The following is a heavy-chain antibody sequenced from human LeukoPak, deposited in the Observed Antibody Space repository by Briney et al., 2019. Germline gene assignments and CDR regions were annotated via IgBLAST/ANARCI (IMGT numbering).Heavy chain of an antibody. D-gene: IGHD3-3*01. Sequence: GASVKVYCKASGGTFSSYAISWVPQAPGQGLQWIGGIIPIFGTANYAQKFQGRVTITTDESTSTAYMELSSLRSEDTAVYYCASTFGVVYYYMDVWGKGTTVTVSS. CDR2: IIPIFGTA. CDR1: GGTFSSYA. V-gene: IGHV1-69*05. J-gene: IGHJ6*03. CDR3: ASTFGVVYYYMDV.